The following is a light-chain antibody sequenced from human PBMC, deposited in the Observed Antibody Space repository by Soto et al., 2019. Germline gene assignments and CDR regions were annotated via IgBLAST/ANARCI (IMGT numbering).Light chain of an antibody. V-gene: IGKV1-8*01. CDR3: QQYRSTIT. J-gene: IGKJ5*01. CDR1: QGISSY. CDR2: AAS. Sequence: AIRMTQSPSSLSASTGDRVTITCRASQGISSYLAWYQQKPGKAPKLLIYAASTLQSGVPSRFSGSGSGTDFTLTISCLQSEDFATYYCQQYRSTITFGQGTRLEIK.